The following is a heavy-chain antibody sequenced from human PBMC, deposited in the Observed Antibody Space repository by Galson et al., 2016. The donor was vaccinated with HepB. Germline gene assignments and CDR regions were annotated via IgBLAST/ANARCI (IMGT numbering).Heavy chain of an antibody. Sequence: SLRLSCAASGFTFRNYGMHWVRQAPGKGLEWVAVIWYDESIKDYGDSVKGRFTIFRDNSKNRLYLQMKSLRVEDTAVYYCARDMGCSGGSCHAFWGWIGWPFDCWGQGTLVTVSS. CDR2: IWYDESIK. D-gene: IGHD2-15*01. CDR3: ARDMGCSGGSCHAFWGWIGWPFDC. J-gene: IGHJ4*02. CDR1: GFTFRNYG. V-gene: IGHV3-33*01.